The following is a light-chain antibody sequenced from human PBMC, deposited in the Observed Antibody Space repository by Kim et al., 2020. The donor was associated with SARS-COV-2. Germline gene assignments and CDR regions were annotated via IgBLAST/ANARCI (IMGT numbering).Light chain of an antibody. CDR1: NIGSKS. Sequence: PGKTARITCGGNNIGSKSVHWYQQKPGQAPVLVIYYDSDRPSGIPERFSGSNSGNTATLTISRVEAGDEAYYYCQVWDSSSDHPVVFGGGTQLTVL. CDR2: YDS. V-gene: IGLV3-21*04. CDR3: QVWDSSSDHPVV. J-gene: IGLJ2*01.